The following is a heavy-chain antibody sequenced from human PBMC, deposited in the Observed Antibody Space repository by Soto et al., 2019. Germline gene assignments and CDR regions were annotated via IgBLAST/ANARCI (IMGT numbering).Heavy chain of an antibody. CDR2: IIPVIGTT. D-gene: IGHD3-10*01. Sequence: SVKVSCKASGDTFSGYPINWVRQAPGEGLEWMGRIIPVIGTTNDAQRFEGRVTFTADESTNTAYMELRGLLSGDTAVYYCARDGGFGELKYWGPGTLVTSPQ. CDR3: ARDGGFGELKY. CDR1: GDTFSGYP. J-gene: IGHJ4*02. V-gene: IGHV1-69*11.